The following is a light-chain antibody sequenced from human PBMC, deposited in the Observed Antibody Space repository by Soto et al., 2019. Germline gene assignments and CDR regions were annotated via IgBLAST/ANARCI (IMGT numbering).Light chain of an antibody. J-gene: IGKJ1*01. CDR3: QQYDSYSWT. CDR2: DAS. CDR1: QSISTW. Sequence: DIQMTQSPSTLSASAGDTVTITCRASQSISTWLAWYQQKPGKAPQLLIFDASSLRIGVPSRFSGSGSGTEFTLTISSLQPDDFATYYCQQYDSYSWTFGQGTKME. V-gene: IGKV1-5*01.